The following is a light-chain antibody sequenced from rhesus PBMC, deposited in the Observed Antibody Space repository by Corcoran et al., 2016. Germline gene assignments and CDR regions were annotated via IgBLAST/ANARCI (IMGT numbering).Light chain of an antibody. V-gene: IGKV1-22*01. CDR3: LQYSSSPFT. CDR1: QGISSW. Sequence: DIQMTQSPSSLSASVGDKVTITCHASQGISSWLAWYHQKPGKAPKVLIDKASSLQRGVPSRFSGSGSGTYYTITISSLQSEDFATYYCLQYSSSPFTFGPGTKLDIK. CDR2: KAS. J-gene: IGKJ3*01.